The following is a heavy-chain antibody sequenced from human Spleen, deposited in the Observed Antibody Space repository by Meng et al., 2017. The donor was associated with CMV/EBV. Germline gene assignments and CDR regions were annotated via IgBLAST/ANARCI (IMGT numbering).Heavy chain of an antibody. CDR2: IYYSGST. J-gene: IGHJ4*02. V-gene: IGHV4-39*07. CDR3: ARDAPVVPAAITSDKALPFDY. Sequence: SETLSLTCTVSGGSISSSSYYWGWIRQPPGKGLEWIGSIYYSGSTYYNPSLKSRVTISVDTSKNQFSLKLSSVTAADTAVYYCARDAPVVPAAITSDKALPFDYWGQGTLVTVSS. D-gene: IGHD2-2*02. CDR1: GGSISSSSYY.